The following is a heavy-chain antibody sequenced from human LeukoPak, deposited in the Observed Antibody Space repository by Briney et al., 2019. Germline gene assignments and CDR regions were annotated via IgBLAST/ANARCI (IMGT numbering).Heavy chain of an antibody. Sequence: GGSLRLSCAASGFTFSSYSMNWVRQAPGKGLEWVSSISSSSSYIYYADSVKGRFTISRDNAKNSLYLQMNSLKAEDTAVYYCARDGPLGAVAGPNFDYWGQGTLVTVSS. CDR3: ARDGPLGAVAGPNFDY. CDR1: GFTFSSYS. V-gene: IGHV3-21*01. D-gene: IGHD6-19*01. J-gene: IGHJ4*02. CDR2: ISSSSSYI.